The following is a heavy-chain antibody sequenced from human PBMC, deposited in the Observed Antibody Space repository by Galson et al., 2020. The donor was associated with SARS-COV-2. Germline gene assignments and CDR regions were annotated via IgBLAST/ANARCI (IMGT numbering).Heavy chain of an antibody. V-gene: IGHV1-18*01. CDR1: GYTISTYG. CDR2: ISTYNGDT. J-gene: IGHJ4*02. CDR3: ARDGQIGYDYRAVGY. Sequence: ASVKVSCKASGYTISTYGISWVRQAPGQGLEWMGWISTYNGDTNYAQKFQGRVTMTTDTSTNTAYMKLRSLRSDDTAMYYCARDGQIGYDYRAVGYWGQGTLVTVSS. D-gene: IGHD5-12*01.